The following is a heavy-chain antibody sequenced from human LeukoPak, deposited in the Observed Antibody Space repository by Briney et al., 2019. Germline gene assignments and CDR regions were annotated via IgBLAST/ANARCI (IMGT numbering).Heavy chain of an antibody. J-gene: IGHJ4*02. CDR3: ARAMHYDGSGYYYY. CDR2: INSDGSST. V-gene: IGHV3-74*01. Sequence: PGGSLRLSCAASGFTFSSYWMHWVRQAPGKGPVWVSRINSDGSSTSYADSVKGRFTISRDNAKNTLYLQMNSLRAEDTAVYYCARAMHYDGSGYYYYWGQGTLVTVSS. CDR1: GFTFSSYW. D-gene: IGHD3-22*01.